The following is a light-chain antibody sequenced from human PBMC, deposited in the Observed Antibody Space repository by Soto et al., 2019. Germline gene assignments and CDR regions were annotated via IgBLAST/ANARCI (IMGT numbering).Light chain of an antibody. CDR2: EAS. CDR1: QTVSSNY. J-gene: IGKJ5*01. V-gene: IGKV3D-20*02. CDR3: QQRSNRIT. Sequence: EIILTQSTDTLSWSPWERATLSCRASQTVSSNYLAWYQQKPGQAPRLLMYEASNRATGIPARFSGSGSGTDFTLTISSLEPEDFAVYYCQQRSNRITFGQGTRLEIK.